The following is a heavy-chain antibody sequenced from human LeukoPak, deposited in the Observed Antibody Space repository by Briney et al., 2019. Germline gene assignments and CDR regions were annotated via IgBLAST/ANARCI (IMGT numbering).Heavy chain of an antibody. CDR2: ISGSGGST. V-gene: IGHV3-23*01. Sequence: PGGSLRLSCAASGFTFSSYAMSWVRQAPGKGLEWVSAISGSGGSTYYADSVKGRFTISRDNSKNTLYLQTNSLRAEDTAVYYCAKESHYYGSGSYSDYWGQGTLVTVSS. CDR1: GFTFSSYA. J-gene: IGHJ4*02. CDR3: AKESHYYGSGSYSDY. D-gene: IGHD3-10*01.